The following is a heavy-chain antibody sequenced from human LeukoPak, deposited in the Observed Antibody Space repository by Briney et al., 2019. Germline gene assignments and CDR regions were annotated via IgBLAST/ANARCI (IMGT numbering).Heavy chain of an antibody. D-gene: IGHD2-15*01. CDR2: INTNTGNP. CDR3: ARDQVGAASPPIYYYYGMDV. Sequence: AASVKVSCTASGYTFTSYAMNWVRQAPGQGLEWMGWINTNTGNPTYAQGFTGRFVFSLDTSVSTAYLQISSLKAEDTAVYYCARDQVGAASPPIYYYYGMDVWGQGTTVIVSS. V-gene: IGHV7-4-1*02. CDR1: GYTFTSYA. J-gene: IGHJ6*02.